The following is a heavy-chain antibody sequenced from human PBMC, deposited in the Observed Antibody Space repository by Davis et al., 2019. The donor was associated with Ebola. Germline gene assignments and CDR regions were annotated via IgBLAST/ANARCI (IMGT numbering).Heavy chain of an antibody. CDR3: ARGRYYYGSGSYQTYYFDY. CDR1: GYTFTSYA. Sequence: AASVKVSCKASGYTFTSYAMHWVRQAPGQGLEWMGIINPSGGSTSYAQKFQGRVTMTRDTSTSTVYMELSSLRSEDTAVYYCARGRYYYGSGSYQTYYFDYWGQGTLVTVSS. CDR2: INPSGGST. V-gene: IGHV1-46*01. J-gene: IGHJ4*02. D-gene: IGHD3-10*01.